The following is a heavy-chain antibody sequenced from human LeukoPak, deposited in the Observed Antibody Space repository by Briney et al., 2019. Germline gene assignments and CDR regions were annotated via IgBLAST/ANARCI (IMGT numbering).Heavy chain of an antibody. CDR3: AKDLVFGEPTETFDY. V-gene: IGHV3-30*02. Sequence: GGSLRLSCAASGFTFSSYGMHWVRQAPGKGLEWVAFIRYDGSNKYYADSVKGRLTISRDNSKNTMYLQMNSLRAEDTAVYYCAKDLVFGEPTETFDYWGQGTLVTVSS. CDR2: IRYDGSNK. J-gene: IGHJ4*02. CDR1: GFTFSSYG. D-gene: IGHD3-10*01.